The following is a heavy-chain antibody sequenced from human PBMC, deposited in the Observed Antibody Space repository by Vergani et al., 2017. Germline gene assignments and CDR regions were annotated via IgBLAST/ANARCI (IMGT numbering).Heavy chain of an antibody. V-gene: IGHV4-34*01. CDR2: INHSGST. Sequence: QVQLQESGPGLVKPSETLSLTCTVYGGSFSGYYWSWIRQPPGKGLEWSGEINHSGSTNYNPSLKSRVTISVDTSKNQFSLKLSSVTAADTAVYYCARGLGSSGYYYAIYFDYWGQGTLVTVSS. D-gene: IGHD3-22*01. CDR3: ARGLGSSGYYYAIYFDY. J-gene: IGHJ4*02. CDR1: GGSFSGYY.